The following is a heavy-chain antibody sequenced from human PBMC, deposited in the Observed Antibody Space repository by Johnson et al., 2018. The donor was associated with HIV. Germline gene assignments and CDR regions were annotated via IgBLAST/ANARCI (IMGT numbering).Heavy chain of an antibody. Sequence: VQLVESGGGLVKPGGSLRLSCAASGFTFSNAWMSWVRQAPGKGLEWVGRIKSKTDGGTTDNAAPVNGRFTISRDDSKNTLYLQMNSLKTEDTAIYYCTTDITMRIEAKRADDAFDIWGQGTMVTVSS. CDR3: TTDITMRIEAKRADDAFDI. CDR1: GFTFSNAW. V-gene: IGHV3-15*01. CDR2: IKSKTDGGTT. D-gene: IGHD3-22*01. J-gene: IGHJ3*02.